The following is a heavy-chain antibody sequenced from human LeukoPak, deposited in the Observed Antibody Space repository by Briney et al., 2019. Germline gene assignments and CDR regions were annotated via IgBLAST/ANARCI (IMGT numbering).Heavy chain of an antibody. V-gene: IGHV3-48*02. Sequence: GGSLRLSCEASGFTFSSYSMNWVRQAPGKGLEWVSYISSFSGTIYYADSVKGRFAISRDNAKNSLYLQINSLRDEDTAVYYCTPLGAAGTWFDPWGQGTLVTVSS. CDR2: ISSFSGTI. D-gene: IGHD6-13*01. J-gene: IGHJ5*02. CDR3: TPLGAAGTWFDP. CDR1: GFTFSSYS.